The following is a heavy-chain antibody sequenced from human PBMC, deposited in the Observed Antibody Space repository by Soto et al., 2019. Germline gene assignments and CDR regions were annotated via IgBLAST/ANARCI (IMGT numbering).Heavy chain of an antibody. V-gene: IGHV4-31*03. CDR2: IYYSGST. Sequence: QVQLQESGPGLVKPSQTLSLTCTVSGGSISSGGYYWSWIRQHPGKGLEWIGYIYYSGSTYYNPSLKSRVTISVDTSKNQFSLKLSSVTAADTAVYYCARGVASDIVVVPAAPDYYYYMDVWGKGTTVTVSS. CDR3: ARGVASDIVVVPAAPDYYYYMDV. J-gene: IGHJ6*03. CDR1: GGSISSGGYY. D-gene: IGHD2-2*01.